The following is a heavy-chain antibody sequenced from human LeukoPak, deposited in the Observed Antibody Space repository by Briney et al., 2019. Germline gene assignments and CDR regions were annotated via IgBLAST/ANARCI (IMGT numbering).Heavy chain of an antibody. D-gene: IGHD2-15*01. V-gene: IGHV3-33*06. CDR1: GFTFSSYG. Sequence: GGSLRLSCVASGFTFSSYGMHWVRQAPGKGLEWVAVIWYDGSNKYYADSVKGRFTISRDNSKNTLYLQINSLRAEDTAVYYCAKDFRRKRYCSGGSCYSGIVDYWGQGTLVTVSS. CDR2: IWYDGSNK. J-gene: IGHJ4*02. CDR3: AKDFRRKRYCSGGSCYSGIVDY.